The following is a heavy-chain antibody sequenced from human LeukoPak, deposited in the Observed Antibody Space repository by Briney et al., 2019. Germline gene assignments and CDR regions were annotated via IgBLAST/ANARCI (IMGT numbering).Heavy chain of an antibody. CDR3: AKAPVTTCRGAFCYPFDY. CDR2: IRYDGSNK. V-gene: IGHV3-30*02. D-gene: IGHD2-15*01. CDR1: RFTFSSYG. J-gene: IGHJ4*02. Sequence: PGGALRLSCAASRFTFSSYGMHWVRQAPGKGLEWVAFIRYDGSNKYYADSVKGRFTISRDSSKNTLFLQMNRLRPEDAAVYYCAKAPVTTCRGAFCYPFDYWGLGTLVTVSS.